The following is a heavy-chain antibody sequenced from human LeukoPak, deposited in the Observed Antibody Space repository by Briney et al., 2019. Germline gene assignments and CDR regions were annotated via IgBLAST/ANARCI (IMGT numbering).Heavy chain of an antibody. CDR3: ARGRRVVGATTFRYYYYMDV. Sequence: GASVKVSCKASGYTFTSYDINWVRQATGQGLEWIGWMNPNSGNTGYAQKFQGRVTITRNTSISTAYVELSSLRSEDTAVYYCARGRRVVGATTFRYYYYMDVWGKGTTVTVSS. D-gene: IGHD1-26*01. V-gene: IGHV1-8*03. CDR1: GYTFTSYD. CDR2: MNPNSGNT. J-gene: IGHJ6*03.